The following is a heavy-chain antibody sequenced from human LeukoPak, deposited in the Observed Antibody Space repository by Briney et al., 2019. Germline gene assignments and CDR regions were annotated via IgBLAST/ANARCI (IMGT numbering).Heavy chain of an antibody. CDR2: ISSSGVLI. CDR3: ARVSGSGWHFDY. D-gene: IGHD6-19*01. Sequence: GGSLRLSCAPSGFTFSNYEMNWVRQDPGKGLVWVSFISSSGVLIYYADSVKGRFTISRDNAKNSLYLQMNSLRVEDTAVYYCARVSGSGWHFDYWGQGSLVAVSS. V-gene: IGHV3-48*03. J-gene: IGHJ4*02. CDR1: GFTFSNYE.